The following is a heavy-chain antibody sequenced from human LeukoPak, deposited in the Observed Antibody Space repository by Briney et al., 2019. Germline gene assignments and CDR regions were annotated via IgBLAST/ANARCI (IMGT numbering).Heavy chain of an antibody. D-gene: IGHD3-3*01. Sequence: SETLSLTCTVSGGSISSGGYYWSWIRQHPGKGLEWIGHIYYSGSTYYNPSLKSRVTISVDTSKNQFSLKLSSVTAADTAVYYCARGAIRFLEWFFFDPWGQGTLVTVSS. V-gene: IGHV4-31*03. J-gene: IGHJ5*02. CDR2: IYYSGST. CDR1: GGSISSGGYY. CDR3: ARGAIRFLEWFFFDP.